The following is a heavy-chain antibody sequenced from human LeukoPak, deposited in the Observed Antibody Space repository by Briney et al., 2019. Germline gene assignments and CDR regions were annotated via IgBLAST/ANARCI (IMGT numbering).Heavy chain of an antibody. J-gene: IGHJ4*02. CDR2: ISAYNGNT. CDR3: ARGYSSSNPNPLDY. Sequence: ASVTVSCKASGYTFTSYGISWVRQAPGQGLEWMGWISAYNGNTNYAQKLQGRVTMTTDTSTSTAYMELRSLRSDDTAVYYRARGYSSSNPNPLDYWGQGTLVTVSS. CDR1: GYTFTSYG. V-gene: IGHV1-18*04. D-gene: IGHD1-14*01.